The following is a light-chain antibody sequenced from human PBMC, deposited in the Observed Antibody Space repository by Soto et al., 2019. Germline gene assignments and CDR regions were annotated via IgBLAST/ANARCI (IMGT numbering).Light chain of an antibody. V-gene: IGKV1-5*03. Sequence: DIQMTQSPSTLSASVGDRVTITCRASQTINSWLAWFQQKPGEAPKLLIYKASSLHSGVPSRFSGCGSGTEFTLTISCLQPDDFATYYCQQYNSYSSLTFGGGTKVEIK. CDR1: QTINSW. J-gene: IGKJ4*01. CDR3: QQYNSYSSLT. CDR2: KAS.